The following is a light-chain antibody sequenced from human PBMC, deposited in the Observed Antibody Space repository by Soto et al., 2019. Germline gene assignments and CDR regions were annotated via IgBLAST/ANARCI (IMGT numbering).Light chain of an antibody. CDR1: SSDVGYYNF. CDR2: EVS. CDR3: SSYSGSTAFYV. V-gene: IGLV2-14*01. J-gene: IGLJ1*01. Sequence: QSALTQPASVSGSPGQSITISCTGTSSDVGYYNFVSWYQQHPGKAPKLIIYEVSNRPSGVSNRFSASKSGNTASLTISGLQDEDEADYHCSSYSGSTAFYVFGTGNKVTVL.